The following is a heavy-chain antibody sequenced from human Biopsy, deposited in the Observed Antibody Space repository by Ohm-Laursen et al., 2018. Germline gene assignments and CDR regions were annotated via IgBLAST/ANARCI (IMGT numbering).Heavy chain of an antibody. CDR1: GFSFSDCH. CDR3: ARDTRWSPYSMDV. Sequence: SLRLSCSASGFSFSDCHMRWIRQAPGRGLEWVPYISGGGTIYYGDSMKGRVTISRDNAKNSLYLQMHSLRAEDTAVYYCARDTRWSPYSMDVWGQGTAVTVSS. CDR2: ISGGGTI. J-gene: IGHJ6*02. D-gene: IGHD4-23*01. V-gene: IGHV3-11*04.